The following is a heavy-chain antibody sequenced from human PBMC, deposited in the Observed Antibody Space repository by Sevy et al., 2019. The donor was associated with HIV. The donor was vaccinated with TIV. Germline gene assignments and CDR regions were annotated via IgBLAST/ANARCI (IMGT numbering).Heavy chain of an antibody. CDR2: ISSSGSTI. J-gene: IGHJ3*02. CDR1: GFSFSDYY. V-gene: IGHV3-11*01. CDR3: ARGKRGTRGAFDI. Sequence: GGSLRLSCAASGFSFSDYYMSWICQAPGKGLEWVSYISSSGSTIYYAASVKGRFTISRDNAKNSLYLQMNSLRAEDTAVYYCARGKRGTRGAFDIWGQWTMVTVSS. D-gene: IGHD1-1*01.